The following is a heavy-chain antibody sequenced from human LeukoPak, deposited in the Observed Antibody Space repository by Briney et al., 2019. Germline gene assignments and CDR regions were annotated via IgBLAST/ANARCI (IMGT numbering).Heavy chain of an antibody. D-gene: IGHD4-23*01. CDR2: IIPIFGTA. J-gene: IGHJ4*02. CDR3: AREAGDYGSNSPHFDY. Sequence: PVASVKVSCKASGGTFSSYAISWVRQAPGQGLEWMGGIIPIFGTANYAQKFQGRVTITADESTSTAYMELSSLRSEDTAVYYCAREAGDYGSNSPHFDYWGQGTLVTVSS. CDR1: GGTFSSYA. V-gene: IGHV1-69*01.